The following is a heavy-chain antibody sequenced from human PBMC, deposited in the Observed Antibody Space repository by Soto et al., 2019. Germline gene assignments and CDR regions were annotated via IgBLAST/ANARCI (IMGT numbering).Heavy chain of an antibody. D-gene: IGHD5-12*01. J-gene: IGHJ6*02. CDR2: IDPSDSYT. Sequence: ESLKISFKGSGYSFTSYWISWVRQMPGKGLEWMGRIDPSDSYTNYSPSFQGHVTISADKSISTAYLQWSSLKASDTAMYYCARQARYSGYDRYYYYYYGMDVWGQGTTVTVSS. CDR1: GYSFTSYW. CDR3: ARQARYSGYDRYYYYYYGMDV. V-gene: IGHV5-10-1*01.